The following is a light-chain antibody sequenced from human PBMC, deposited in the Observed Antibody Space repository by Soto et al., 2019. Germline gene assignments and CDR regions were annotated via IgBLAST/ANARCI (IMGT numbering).Light chain of an antibody. CDR3: QQSYSNTWT. J-gene: IGKJ1*01. Sequence: DIQMTQSPSSLSASVGHRFTITCRATQSVAKYVNWYQQKPGKAPNLLIYTSSNLQSGVPSRFTGSGFATDLTITISSLQTEDFESYYCQQSYSNTWTFGQGTKVDIK. CDR2: TSS. CDR1: QSVAKY. V-gene: IGKV1-39*01.